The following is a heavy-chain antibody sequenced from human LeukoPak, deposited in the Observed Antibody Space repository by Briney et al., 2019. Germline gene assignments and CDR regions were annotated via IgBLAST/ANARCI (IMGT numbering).Heavy chain of an antibody. V-gene: IGHV3-11*04. CDR1: GFTFSDYY. CDR2: ISSSGSTI. CDR3: ARLVESIFGVAQVDY. Sequence: PGGSLRLSCAASGFTFSDYYMSWIRQAPGKGLEWVSYISSSGSTIYYADSVKGRFTISRDNAKNSLYLQMNSLRAEDTAVYYCARLVESIFGVAQVDYWGQGTLVTVSS. J-gene: IGHJ4*02. D-gene: IGHD3-3*01.